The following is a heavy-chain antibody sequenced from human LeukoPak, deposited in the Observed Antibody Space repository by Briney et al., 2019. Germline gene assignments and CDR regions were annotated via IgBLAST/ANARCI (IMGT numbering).Heavy chain of an antibody. J-gene: IGHJ4*02. Sequence: GGSLRLSCAASGFTSSSYWMHWVRQAPGKGLVWVSRINSDGSSTDYVDSVKGRFTISRGSARNTVYLQMNSLRAKDTAVYYCASRWELLHWGQGTLVTVSS. V-gene: IGHV3-74*01. D-gene: IGHD1-26*01. CDR3: ASRWELLH. CDR1: GFTSSSYW. CDR2: INSDGSST.